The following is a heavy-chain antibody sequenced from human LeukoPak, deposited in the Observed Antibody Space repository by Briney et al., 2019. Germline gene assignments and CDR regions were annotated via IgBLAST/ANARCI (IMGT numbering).Heavy chain of an antibody. CDR1: GYTFTSYA. D-gene: IGHD1-26*01. Sequence: ASVKVSCKASGYTFTSYAMNWVRQAPGQGLEWMGWINTNTGNPTYAQGFTGRFVFSLDTSVSTAYLQISSLKAEDTAVYYCARSGIVGATTSWWRSSPGALGSGIDYWGQGTLVTVSS. CDR3: ARSGIVGATTSWWRSSPGALGSGIDY. J-gene: IGHJ4*02. CDR2: INTNTGNP. V-gene: IGHV7-4-1*02.